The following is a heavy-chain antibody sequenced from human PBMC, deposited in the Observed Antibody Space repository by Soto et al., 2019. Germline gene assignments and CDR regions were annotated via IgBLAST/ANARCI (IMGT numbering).Heavy chain of an antibody. CDR3: ARDDEDYYDSSGYGMDV. V-gene: IGHV1-2*04. J-gene: IGHJ6*02. CDR2: INPNSGGT. CDR1: GYTFTGYY. D-gene: IGHD3-22*01. Sequence: ASVKVSCKASGYTFTGYYMHWVRQAPGQGLEWMGWINPNSGGTNYAQKFQGWVTMTRDTSISTAYMELSRLRSDDTAVYYCARDDEDYYDSSGYGMDVWGQGTTVTVSS.